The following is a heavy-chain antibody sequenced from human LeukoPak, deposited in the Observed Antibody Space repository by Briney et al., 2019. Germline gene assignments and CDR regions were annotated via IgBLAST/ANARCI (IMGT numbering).Heavy chain of an antibody. CDR2: IYYSGST. J-gene: IGHJ4*02. Sequence: SETLSLTCTVSGGSISSGSYYWGWIRQPPGKGLEWIGSIYYSGSTYYNPSLKSRVTISVDTSKNQFSLKLSSVTAADTAVYYCAIVMGTGLRHYFDYWGQGTLVTVSS. V-gene: IGHV4-39*01. CDR3: AIVMGTGLRHYFDY. CDR1: GGSISSGSYY. D-gene: IGHD3-10*01.